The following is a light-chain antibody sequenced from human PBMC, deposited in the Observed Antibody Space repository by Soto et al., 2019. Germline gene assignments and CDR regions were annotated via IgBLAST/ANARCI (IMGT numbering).Light chain of an antibody. CDR3: QVWDSSFYV. CDR1: NIGSRN. V-gene: IGLV3-9*01. J-gene: IGLJ1*01. Sequence: SYELTQPLSVSVALGQTARITCEGNNIGSRNVHWYQQKPVQAPVLVIYRDSNRPSGIPERFYGSNSGNKATLTISRAQAGDEADYYCQVWDSSFYVFGNRNKVPVL. CDR2: RDS.